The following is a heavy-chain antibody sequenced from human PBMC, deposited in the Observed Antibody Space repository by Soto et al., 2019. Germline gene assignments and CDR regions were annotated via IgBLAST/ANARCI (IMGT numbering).Heavy chain of an antibody. V-gene: IGHV4-34*01. D-gene: IGHD3-3*01. CDR3: ARGGSDYDFWSGYYYYAYGMDV. CDR2: INHSGST. J-gene: IGHJ6*02. CDR1: GGSFSVYY. Sequence: SETLSLTCAVYGGSFSVYYWSLIRQPPGKGLEWIGEINHSGSTNYNPSLKSRVTISVDTYKNQFSLKLSSVTAADTAVYYCARGGSDYDFWSGYYYYAYGMDVWGQGTTVTVSS.